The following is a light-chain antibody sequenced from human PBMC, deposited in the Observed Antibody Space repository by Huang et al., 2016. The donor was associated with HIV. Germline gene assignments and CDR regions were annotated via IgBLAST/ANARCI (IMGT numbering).Light chain of an antibody. J-gene: IGKJ5*01. Sequence: DIVMIQSPLSLSVTPGEAASISCRSSQSLLHGTGYNYVEWYLQKPGQSPQLLIYSGADRAPGVPARFSASGSGTDFSLTISSVEAEDIGIYYCMQSLQTPGTFGQGTRLDIK. V-gene: IGKV2-28*01. CDR2: SGA. CDR3: MQSLQTPGT. CDR1: QSLLHGTGYNY.